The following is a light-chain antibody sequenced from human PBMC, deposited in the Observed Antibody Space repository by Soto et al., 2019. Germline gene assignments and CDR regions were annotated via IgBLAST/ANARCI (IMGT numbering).Light chain of an antibody. Sequence: EIVMTQSPATLSVSPGERATLSCIASQSVSSNLAWYQKKPGQVPRLLIYGASTRATGIPARFSGSGSGTEFTLTISSLQSEDFAVYYCQQYNNWPFTFGPGTKVDIK. CDR3: QQYNNWPFT. V-gene: IGKV3D-15*01. J-gene: IGKJ3*01. CDR2: GAS. CDR1: QSVSSN.